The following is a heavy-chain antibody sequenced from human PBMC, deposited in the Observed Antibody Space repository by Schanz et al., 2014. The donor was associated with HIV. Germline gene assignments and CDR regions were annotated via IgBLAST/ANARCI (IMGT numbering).Heavy chain of an antibody. CDR3: AKGRGIAVVGGAYYFDS. J-gene: IGHJ4*02. Sequence: EVQLLESGGGLVQPGGSLRLSCAASGFTFNNYAMNWVRQTPGKGLEWVSAISGSGGGTYYADSVKGRFTISRDNSKDTLYLQMDNLRADDTAVYYCAKGRGIAVVGGAYYFDSWGQGTLVTVSS. D-gene: IGHD6-19*01. CDR2: ISGSGGGT. CDR1: GFTFNNYA. V-gene: IGHV3-23*01.